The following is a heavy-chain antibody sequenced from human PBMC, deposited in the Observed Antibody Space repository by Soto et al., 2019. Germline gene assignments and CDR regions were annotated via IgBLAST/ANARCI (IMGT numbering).Heavy chain of an antibody. CDR2: IYTGGST. Sequence: PSETRWRTCTFCVCGSVGYYCRLILQPAGKGLEWIGRIYTGGSTNYNPSLKSRVTMSIDTSKTQFSLKLSSVTAAATAVYYCARDPIVAGTFDSWGKGIMVIVSS. CDR1: VCGSVGYY. CDR3: ARDPIVAGTFDS. J-gene: IGHJ4*02. D-gene: IGHD6-19*01. V-gene: IGHV4-4*07.